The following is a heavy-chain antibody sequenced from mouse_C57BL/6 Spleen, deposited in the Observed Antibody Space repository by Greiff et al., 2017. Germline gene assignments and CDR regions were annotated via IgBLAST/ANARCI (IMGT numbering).Heavy chain of an antibody. CDR3: ARHYDYDPFFAY. J-gene: IGHJ3*01. V-gene: IGHV5-9*01. D-gene: IGHD2-4*01. CDR2: ISGGGGNT. Sequence: DVHLVESGGGLVKPGGSLKLSCAASGFTFSSYTMSWVRQTPEKRLEWVATISGGGGNTYYPDSVKGRFTISRDNAKNTLYLQMSSLRSEDTALYYCARHYDYDPFFAYWGQGTLVTVSA. CDR1: GFTFSSYT.